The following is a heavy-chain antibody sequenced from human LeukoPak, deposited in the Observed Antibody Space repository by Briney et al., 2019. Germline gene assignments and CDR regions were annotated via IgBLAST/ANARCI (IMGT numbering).Heavy chain of an antibody. Sequence: SETLSLTCAVSGGSISSGGYSWSWIRQPPGKGLEWIGYIYHSGSTYYNPSLKSRVTISVDRSKNQFSLKLSSVTAADTAVYYCASMVRGASNFDYWGQGTLVTVSS. CDR1: GGSISSGGYS. J-gene: IGHJ4*02. D-gene: IGHD3-10*01. CDR3: ASMVRGASNFDY. V-gene: IGHV4-30-2*01. CDR2: IYHSGST.